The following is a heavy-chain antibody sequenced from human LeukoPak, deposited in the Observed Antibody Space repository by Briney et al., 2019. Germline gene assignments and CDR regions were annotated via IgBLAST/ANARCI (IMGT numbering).Heavy chain of an antibody. Sequence: GESLKISCKGSGYGFTSYWIGWVRQMPGKGLEWMGIIYPGDSDTRYSPSFQGQVTISADKSISTAYLQWSSLKASDTAMYYCARLHGDYEGIYYFDYRGQGTLVTVSS. CDR2: IYPGDSDT. D-gene: IGHD4-17*01. V-gene: IGHV5-51*01. CDR1: GYGFTSYW. J-gene: IGHJ4*02. CDR3: ARLHGDYEGIYYFDY.